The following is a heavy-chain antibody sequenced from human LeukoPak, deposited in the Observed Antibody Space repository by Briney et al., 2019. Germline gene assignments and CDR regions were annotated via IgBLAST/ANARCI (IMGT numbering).Heavy chain of an antibody. CDR1: GYSFTSYW. V-gene: IGHV5-51*01. Sequence: GESLKISCKGSGYSFTSYWIGWVRQMPGKGLEWMGIIYPGDSDTRYSPSFQGQVTISADKSISTAYLQWSSLKASDTAMYYCARVAASKPYYYYYGMDVWGQGTTVTVSS. CDR3: ARVAASKPYYYYYGMDV. D-gene: IGHD2-15*01. CDR2: IYPGDSDT. J-gene: IGHJ6*02.